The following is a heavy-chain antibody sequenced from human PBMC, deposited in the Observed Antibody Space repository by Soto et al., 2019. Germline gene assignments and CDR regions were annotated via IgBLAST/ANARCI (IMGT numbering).Heavy chain of an antibody. CDR1: GFTFSSYS. CDR2: ISSSSSYI. D-gene: IGHD2-15*01. V-gene: IGHV3-21*01. CDR3: ARVQTVAASVHY. J-gene: IGHJ4*02. Sequence: NPGGSLRLSCAASGFTFSSYSMNWVRQAPGKGLEWVSSISSSSSYIYYADSVKGRFTISRDNAKNSLYLQMNSLRAEDTAVYYCARVQTVAASVHYWGQGTLVTVSS.